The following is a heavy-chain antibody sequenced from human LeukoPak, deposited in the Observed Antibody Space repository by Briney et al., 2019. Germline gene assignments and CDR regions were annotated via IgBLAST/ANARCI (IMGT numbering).Heavy chain of an antibody. D-gene: IGHD3-9*01. V-gene: IGHV3-53*01. J-gene: IGHJ6*03. CDR2: IYSGGST. Sequence: QPGGSLRLSCAASGFTVSNNYMSWVRQSPGKGLEWVSVIYSGGSTYYADSVKGRFTISRDNSKNTLYLQMNSLRAEDTAVYYCARAPTYYDILTGDYYYYYYMDVWAKGPRSLSP. CDR3: ARAPTYYDILTGDYYYYYYMDV. CDR1: GFTVSNNY.